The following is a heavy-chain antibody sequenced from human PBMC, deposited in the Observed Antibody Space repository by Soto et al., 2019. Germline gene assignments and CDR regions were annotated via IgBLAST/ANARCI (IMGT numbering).Heavy chain of an antibody. Sequence: GGSLRLSCAASGFTFSDYYMSWIRQAPGKGLEWVSYISSSGSTIYYADSVKGRFTISRDNAKNSLYLQMNSLRAEDTAVYYCARILWDTAMEYYMDVWGKGTTVTVSS. CDR2: ISSSGSTI. CDR3: ARILWDTAMEYYMDV. J-gene: IGHJ6*03. CDR1: GFTFSDYY. V-gene: IGHV3-11*01. D-gene: IGHD5-18*01.